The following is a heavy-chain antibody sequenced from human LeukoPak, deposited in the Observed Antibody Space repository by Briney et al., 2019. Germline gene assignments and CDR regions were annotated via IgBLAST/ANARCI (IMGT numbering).Heavy chain of an antibody. CDR3: AKDIFWFDY. Sequence: GGSLGLSCAASGFTFSSYGMSWVRQAPGKGLEWVSTISGSGGSTYYADSVKGRFTISRDNSKNTLYLQMNSLRAEDTAVYYCAKDIFWFDYWGQGTLVTVSS. V-gene: IGHV3-23*01. CDR1: GFTFSSYG. CDR2: ISGSGGST. J-gene: IGHJ4*02. D-gene: IGHD3-9*01.